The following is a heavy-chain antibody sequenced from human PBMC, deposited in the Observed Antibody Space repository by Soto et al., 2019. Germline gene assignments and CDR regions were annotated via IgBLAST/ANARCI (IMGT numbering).Heavy chain of an antibody. J-gene: IGHJ4*02. V-gene: IGHV4-34*01. D-gene: IGHD2-15*01. CDR1: GGSFSGYY. Sequence: SETLSLTCAVYGGSFSGYYWSWLRQPPGKGLEWIGEINHSGSTNYNPSLKSRVTISVDTSKNQFSLKLSSVTAADTAVYYCARGRPGDDIVVVVAARFPPYYFDYWGQGTLVTVS. CDR3: ARGRPGDDIVVVVAARFPPYYFDY. CDR2: INHSGST.